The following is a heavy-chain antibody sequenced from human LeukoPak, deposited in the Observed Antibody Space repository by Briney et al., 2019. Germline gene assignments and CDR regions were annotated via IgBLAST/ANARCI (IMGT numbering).Heavy chain of an antibody. J-gene: IGHJ4*02. V-gene: IGHV6-1*01. Sequence: SETLSLTCAVYGGSFSGYYWSWIRQSPSRGLEWLGRTYYRSKWFNDYAVSVKSRITINPDTSKNQFSLQLNSVTSEDTAVYYCARVKDHYDGNVYYFLDYWGQGTLVTVSS. D-gene: IGHD3-22*01. CDR2: TYYRSKWFN. CDR3: ARVKDHYDGNVYYFLDY. CDR1: GGSFSGYY.